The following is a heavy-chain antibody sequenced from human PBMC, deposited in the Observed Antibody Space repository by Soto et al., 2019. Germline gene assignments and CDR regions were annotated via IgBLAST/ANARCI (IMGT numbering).Heavy chain of an antibody. CDR1: GFTFSDHY. CDR3: ARTGDTSSSCLEY. D-gene: IGHD6-13*01. V-gene: IGHV3-72*01. J-gene: IGHJ4*02. CDR2: TRKKANSYTT. Sequence: GGSLRLSCVASGFTFSDHYIDWVRQAPGKGLEWVGRTRKKANSYTTEYAASVKGRFTISRDDSKNSLYLQMNSLKTEDTAVYYCARTGDTSSSCLEYWGQGTLVTV.